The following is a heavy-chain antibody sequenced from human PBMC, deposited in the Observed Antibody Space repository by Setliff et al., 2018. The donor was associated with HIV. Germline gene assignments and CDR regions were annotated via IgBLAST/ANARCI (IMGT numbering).Heavy chain of an antibody. Sequence: ASVKVSCKPSGYTFTTYGLSWVRQAPGQGLEWMGWISTYSDERSYAQNLQGRVTMTTDTSTSTAYMELSSLRSEDTAVYYCARGGFHYDSSGPLFGRWYYYAMDVWGQGTTVTVSS. CDR1: GYTFTTYG. CDR3: ARGGFHYDSSGPLFGRWYYYAMDV. CDR2: ISTYSDER. V-gene: IGHV1-18*01. J-gene: IGHJ6*02. D-gene: IGHD3-22*01.